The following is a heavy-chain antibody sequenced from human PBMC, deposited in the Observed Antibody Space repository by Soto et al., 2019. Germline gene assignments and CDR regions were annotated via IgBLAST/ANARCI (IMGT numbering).Heavy chain of an antibody. J-gene: IGHJ5*02. CDR2: IYSSGTT. D-gene: IGHD3-10*01. CDR1: GGSISSYY. V-gene: IGHV4-4*07. Sequence: SETLSLTCVVSGGSISSYYWSWLRQSAGKGLEWIGRIYSSGTTNYNPSLKSRVTMAGDTSKNQFSLKLTSVTAADTAVYYCARGQGSYNSFDLWGQGTLVTVSS. CDR3: ARGQGSYNSFDL.